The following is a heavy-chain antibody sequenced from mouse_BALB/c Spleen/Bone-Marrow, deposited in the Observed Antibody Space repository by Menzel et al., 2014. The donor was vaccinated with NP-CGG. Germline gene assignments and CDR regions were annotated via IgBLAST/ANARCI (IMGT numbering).Heavy chain of an antibody. CDR2: INSNGGST. Sequence: EVKLQESSGASVQPGGSLKLSCAASGFTFSSYGMSWGRQTPDKSLDLIATINSNGGSTYYPENVKSRYTKSRGNAKNTLYLQMRSLKSEDTAMYYCARVWYFDYWGQGTSLTVSS. CDR1: GFTFSSYG. CDR3: ARVWYFDY. J-gene: IGHJ2*03. V-gene: IGHV5-6-3*01.